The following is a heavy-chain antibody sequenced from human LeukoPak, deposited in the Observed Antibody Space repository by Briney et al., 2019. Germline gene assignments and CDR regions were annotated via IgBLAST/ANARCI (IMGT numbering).Heavy chain of an antibody. CDR3: ARVQLYQWELRVDAGDY. V-gene: IGHV4-34*01. Sequence: PSETLSLTCAVYGGSFSGYYWSWIRQPPGKGLEWIGEINHSGSTNYNPSLKSRVTISVDTSKNQFSLKLRSVTAADTAVYYCARVQLYQWELRVDAGDYWGQGTLVTVSS. J-gene: IGHJ4*02. CDR2: INHSGST. CDR1: GGSFSGYY. D-gene: IGHD1-26*01.